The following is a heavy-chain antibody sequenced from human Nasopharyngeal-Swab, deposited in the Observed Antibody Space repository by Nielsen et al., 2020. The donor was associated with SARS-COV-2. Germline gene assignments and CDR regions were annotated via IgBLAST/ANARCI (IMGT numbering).Heavy chain of an antibody. J-gene: IGHJ4*02. Sequence: GGSLRLSCAASGFTFSDSAIHWVRQASGKGLEWVGRLRSKGNTYATAYAASVKGRFIIFRDDPTNTAYLQMNSLKTEDTAVYYCTRCGGGCYSGRDYWGQGTLVTVSS. V-gene: IGHV3-73*01. CDR2: LRSKGNTYAT. CDR1: GFTFSDSA. D-gene: IGHD2-15*01. CDR3: TRCGGGCYSGRDY.